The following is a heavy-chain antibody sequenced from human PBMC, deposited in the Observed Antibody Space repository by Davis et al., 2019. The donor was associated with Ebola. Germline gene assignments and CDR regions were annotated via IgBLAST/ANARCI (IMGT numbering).Heavy chain of an antibody. V-gene: IGHV3-48*04. D-gene: IGHD6-6*01. CDR3: ARGSARLTFDY. CDR1: GFTFSSYS. Sequence: GGSLRLSCAASGFTFSSYSMNWVRQAPGKGLEWVSYISSSSSTIYYADSVKGRFTISRDNAKNSLYLQMNSLRAEDTAVYYCARGSARLTFDYWGQGTLVTVSS. CDR2: ISSSSSTI. J-gene: IGHJ4*02.